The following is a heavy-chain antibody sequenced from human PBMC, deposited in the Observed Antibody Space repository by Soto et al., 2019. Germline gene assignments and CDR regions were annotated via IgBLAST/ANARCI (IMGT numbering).Heavy chain of an antibody. D-gene: IGHD6-19*01. V-gene: IGHV3-9*01. CDR3: AKDTVAGPQDFDY. CDR1: GFTFDDYA. Sequence: EVQLVESGGGLVQPGRSLRLSCAASGFTFDDYAMHWVRQAPGKGLEWVSGISWNSGSIGYADSVKGRFTISRDNAKNSLYLQMNSLRAEDTALYYCAKDTVAGPQDFDYWGQGTLVTVSS. J-gene: IGHJ4*02. CDR2: ISWNSGSI.